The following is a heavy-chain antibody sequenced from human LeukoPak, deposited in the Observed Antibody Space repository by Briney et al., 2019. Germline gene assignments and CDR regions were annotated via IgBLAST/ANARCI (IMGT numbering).Heavy chain of an antibody. CDR1: GFTFSSYA. CDR2: ISGSGGST. V-gene: IGHV3-23*01. J-gene: IGHJ6*02. Sequence: HPGASLRLSCAASGFTFSSYAMSWVRQAPGKGLEWVSAISGSGGSTYYADSVKGRFTISRDNSKNTLYLQMNSLRAEDTAVYYCAKDYYDSGGYYYYYYGMDVWGQGTTVTVSS. CDR3: AKDYYDSGGYYYYYYGMDV. D-gene: IGHD3-22*01.